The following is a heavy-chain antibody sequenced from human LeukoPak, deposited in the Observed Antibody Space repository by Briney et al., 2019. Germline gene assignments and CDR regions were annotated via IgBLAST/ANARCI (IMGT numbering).Heavy chain of an antibody. J-gene: IGHJ4*02. CDR1: GYSFTDYG. CDR3: ARGLSWDSSSSRSDY. CDR2: ISAYNGNT. V-gene: IGHV1-18*01. D-gene: IGHD6-6*01. Sequence: GASVKVSCKASGYSFTDYGLSWVRQAPGQGLEWMGWISAYNGNTNYAQKLQGRVTMTTDTSTSTAYMELRSLRSDDTAVYYCARGLSWDSSSSRSDYWGQGTLVTVSS.